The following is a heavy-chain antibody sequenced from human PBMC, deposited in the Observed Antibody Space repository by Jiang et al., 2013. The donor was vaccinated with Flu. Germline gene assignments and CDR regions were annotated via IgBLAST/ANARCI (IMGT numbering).Heavy chain of an antibody. CDR3: AHRLKGGRNFDY. J-gene: IGHJ4*02. CDR1: DFSLSTSAVG. CDR2: IYGDDNK. D-gene: IGHD2-15*01. Sequence: KPTQTLTLTCTFSDFSLSTSAVGVGWIRQPPGKALEWLALIYGDDNKYYSPSLKSRLTITKDTSRNQVVLTMTNMDPVDTATYYCAHRLKGGRNFDYWGQGTLVTVSS. V-gene: IGHV2-5*02.